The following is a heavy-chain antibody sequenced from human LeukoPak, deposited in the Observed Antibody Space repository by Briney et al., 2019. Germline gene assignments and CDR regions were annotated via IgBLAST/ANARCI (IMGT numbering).Heavy chain of an antibody. J-gene: IGHJ4*02. D-gene: IGHD3-22*01. CDR1: GGSISSSSYY. V-gene: IGHV4-39*02. CDR3: ARDRPYYDSSGYYYN. Sequence: SETLSLTCTVSGGSISSSSYYWGWIRQPPGKGLEWIGSIYYSGSTYYNPSLKSRVTISVDTSKNQFSLKLSSVTAADTAVYYCARDRPYYDSSGYYYNWGQGTLVTVSS. CDR2: IYYSGST.